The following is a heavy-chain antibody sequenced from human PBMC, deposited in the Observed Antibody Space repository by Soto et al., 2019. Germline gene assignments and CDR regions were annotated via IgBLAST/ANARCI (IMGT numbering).Heavy chain of an antibody. CDR1: GYTFTSYA. CDR2: INAGNRNT. D-gene: IGHD1-26*01. V-gene: IGHV1-3*01. CDR3: ARDLGVGAASDY. J-gene: IGHJ4*02. Sequence: QVQLVQSGAEVKKPGASVKVSCKASGYTFTSYAMHWVRQAPGQRLEWMGWINAGNRNTKYSQKFQGRVTITRDTSASTAYMALSSLRSEDTAVYYCARDLGVGAASDYWGQGTLVTVSS.